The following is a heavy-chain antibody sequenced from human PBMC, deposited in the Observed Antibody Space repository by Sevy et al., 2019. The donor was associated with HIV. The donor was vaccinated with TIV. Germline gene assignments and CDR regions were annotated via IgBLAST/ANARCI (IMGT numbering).Heavy chain of an antibody. Sequence: ASVKVSCKASGYTFTDYYIHWVRQAPGQGLEWMGWINPKSGGTNYAQKFHGRVTMTRDTSISKAYMELSRLRSDGTAVYYCARVVEPAGIDPYYYGVDVWGPGATVTVSS. J-gene: IGHJ6*02. D-gene: IGHD2-2*02. CDR3: ARVVEPAGIDPYYYGVDV. V-gene: IGHV1-2*02. CDR1: GYTFTDYY. CDR2: INPKSGGT.